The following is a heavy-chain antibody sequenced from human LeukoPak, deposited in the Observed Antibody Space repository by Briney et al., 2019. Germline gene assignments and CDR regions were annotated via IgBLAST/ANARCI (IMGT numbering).Heavy chain of an antibody. J-gene: IGHJ4*02. CDR1: GFTFSNAW. CDR3: TAGTGRSDFDY. CDR2: IKRKGDDGTI. Sequence: GGSLRLSCAASGFTFSNAWMSWVRQAPGKGLEWVGRIKRKGDDGTIDYAAPVKGKLTISRDDSKNTLYLQMNSLTSEDTAVYYCTAGTGRSDFDYWGQGTLVTVSS. D-gene: IGHD3/OR15-3a*01. V-gene: IGHV3-15*01.